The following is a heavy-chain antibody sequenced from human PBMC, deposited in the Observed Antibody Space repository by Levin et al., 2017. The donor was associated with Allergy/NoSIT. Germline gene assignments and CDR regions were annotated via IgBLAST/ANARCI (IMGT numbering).Heavy chain of an antibody. Sequence: SCAASGFNFFGHAMHWVRQAPGKGLEWLAAISYDGTYTPYADSVKDRFIISRDNSKSILYLHMSNLRPEDTAVYSCARDIGVGATLGTPDYWGQGSLVTVSS. J-gene: IGHJ4*02. CDR1: GFNFFGHA. V-gene: IGHV3-30-3*01. CDR2: ISYDGTYT. CDR3: ARDIGVGATLGTPDY. D-gene: IGHD1-26*01.